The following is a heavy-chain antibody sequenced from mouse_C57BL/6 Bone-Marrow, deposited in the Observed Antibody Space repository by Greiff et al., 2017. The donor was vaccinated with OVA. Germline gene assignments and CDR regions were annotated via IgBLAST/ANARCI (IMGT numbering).Heavy chain of an antibody. V-gene: IGHV1-64*01. CDR1: GYTFTSYW. CDR3: GYDYDGFDY. D-gene: IGHD2-4*01. J-gene: IGHJ2*01. Sequence: QVQLQQSGAELVKPGASVKLSCKASGYTFTSYWMHWVKQRPGQGLEWIGMIHPNSGSTNYNEKFKSKATLTVDKSSSTAYMQLSSLTSEDSAVYYCGYDYDGFDYWGQGTTLTVSS. CDR2: IHPNSGST.